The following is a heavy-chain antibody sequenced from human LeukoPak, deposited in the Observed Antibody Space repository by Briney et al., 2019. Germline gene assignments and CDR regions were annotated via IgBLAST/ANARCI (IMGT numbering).Heavy chain of an antibody. CDR1: GFTFSSYA. V-gene: IGHV3-23*01. Sequence: GGSLRLSCAASGFTFSSYAMSWVRQAPGKGLEWVSAISGSGGSTYYADSVKGRLTISRDNSKNTLYLQMNSLRAEDTAVYYCANSDYGVPRYYFDYWGQGTLVTVSS. D-gene: IGHD4-17*01. CDR2: ISGSGGST. J-gene: IGHJ4*02. CDR3: ANSDYGVPRYYFDY.